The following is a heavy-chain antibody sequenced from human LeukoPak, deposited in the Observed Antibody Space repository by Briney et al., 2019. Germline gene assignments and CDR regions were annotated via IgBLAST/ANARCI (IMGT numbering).Heavy chain of an antibody. J-gene: IGHJ4*02. Sequence: GGSLRLSCAASGFTFSTFAMIWVRQPPGKGLEWVSSIFPSGGEIHYADSVRGRFTISRDNSKSTLSLQMNSLRAKDTAVYYCASFDGVMGFDYWGQGTLVTVSS. V-gene: IGHV3-23*01. D-gene: IGHD3-16*01. CDR2: IFPSGGEI. CDR3: ASFDGVMGFDY. CDR1: GFTFSTFA.